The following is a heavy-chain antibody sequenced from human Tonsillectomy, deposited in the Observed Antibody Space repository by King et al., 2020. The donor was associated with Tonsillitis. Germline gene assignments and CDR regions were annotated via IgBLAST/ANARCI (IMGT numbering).Heavy chain of an antibody. CDR1: GGSISSSSYY. V-gene: IGHV4-39*01. Sequence: QLQESGPGLVKPSGTLSLTCTVSGGSISSSSYYWGWIRQPPGKGLEWIGSIYYSGSTYYNPSLKSRVTISEDTSKNQFSLKLSSVTAADTAVYYCARWYSSGWYYFDSWGQGTLVTVSS. J-gene: IGHJ4*02. D-gene: IGHD6-19*01. CDR3: ARWYSSGWYYFDS. CDR2: IYYSGST.